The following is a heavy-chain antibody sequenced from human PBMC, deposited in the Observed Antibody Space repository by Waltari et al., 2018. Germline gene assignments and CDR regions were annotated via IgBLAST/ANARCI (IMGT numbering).Heavy chain of an antibody. Sequence: QVQLVQSGAELKKPGSSVKVSCKASGGTFSSYAISWVRQAPGQGLEWTGGSIPMFGTANYAQGFQGRVTITADESTSTAYMELSSLRSEDTAVYYCARSRSVGYDLSDAFDYWGQGTLVTVSS. D-gene: IGHD5-12*01. V-gene: IGHV1-69*01. CDR2: SIPMFGTA. CDR1: GGTFSSYA. J-gene: IGHJ4*02. CDR3: ARSRSVGYDLSDAFDY.